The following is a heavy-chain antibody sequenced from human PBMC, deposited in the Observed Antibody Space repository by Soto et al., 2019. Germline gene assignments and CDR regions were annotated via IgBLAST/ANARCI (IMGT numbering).Heavy chain of an antibody. CDR1: GYTFTSYE. CDR3: ARRELLWFGELLR. CDR2: MNPNSGDT. Sequence: QVQLVQSGAEVKKPGASVKVSGKASGYTFTSYEINGVRQATGQGLEWMGWMNPNSGDTGYAQKFEGRVTMTRNTSISTAYMALSSLRSEDTAVYYCARRELLWFGELLRWGQGTLVTVSS. D-gene: IGHD3-10*01. V-gene: IGHV1-8*01. J-gene: IGHJ4*02.